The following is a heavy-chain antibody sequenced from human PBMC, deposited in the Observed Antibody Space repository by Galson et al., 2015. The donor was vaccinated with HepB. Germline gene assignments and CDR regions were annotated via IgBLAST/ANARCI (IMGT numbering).Heavy chain of an antibody. Sequence: SLRLSCAASGFTFGTCWMSWVRQVPGKGLEWVANIKEDGSEKYYVDSVKGRFTTSRDNAKNSLYLQMNSLRAEDTALYYCARPPYVYYLAEYFPHRVPVTLVTISS. CDR3: ARPPYVYYLAEYFPH. CDR1: GFTFGTCW. V-gene: IGHV3-7*01. CDR2: IKEDGSEK. D-gene: IGHD3-10*01. J-gene: IGHJ1*01.